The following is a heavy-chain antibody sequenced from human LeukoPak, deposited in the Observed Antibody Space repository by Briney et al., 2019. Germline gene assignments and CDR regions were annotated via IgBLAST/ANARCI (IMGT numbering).Heavy chain of an antibody. D-gene: IGHD6-19*01. Sequence: SVKVSCKASGGTFSSYAISWVRQAPGQGLEWMGGIIPIFGTANYAQKFQGRVTITADESTSTAYMELSSLRSEDTAVCYCARGNSGYSSGWYYFDYWGQGTLVTVSS. CDR1: GGTFSSYA. CDR2: IIPIFGTA. J-gene: IGHJ4*02. CDR3: ARGNSGYSSGWYYFDY. V-gene: IGHV1-69*13.